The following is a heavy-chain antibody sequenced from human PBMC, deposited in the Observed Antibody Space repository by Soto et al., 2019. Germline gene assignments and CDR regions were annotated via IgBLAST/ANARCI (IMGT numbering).Heavy chain of an antibody. Sequence: PSETLSLTCNVSGASISGNYWSWIRQPPGKGLEWIGYIYYSGATYYNPSVKGRVTISVDTSKNQFSLKMSSVTAADTAVYYCARDSSGYYWLDPWGQGTLVTVSS. V-gene: IGHV4-59*12. D-gene: IGHD3-22*01. CDR3: ARDSSGYYWLDP. CDR1: GASISGNY. J-gene: IGHJ5*02. CDR2: IYYSGAT.